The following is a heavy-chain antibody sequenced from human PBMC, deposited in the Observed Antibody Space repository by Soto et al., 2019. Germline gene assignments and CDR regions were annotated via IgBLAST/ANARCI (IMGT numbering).Heavy chain of an antibody. J-gene: IGHJ6*03. Sequence: SETLSLTCTVSGGSFSSYYWTWIRQSPGKGLEWIGYIYYSGSTDYNPSLRGRLAISIDTSKNQFSLRLNSMTAADTAVYYCAGRDCSGTNCYYLDYYYMDVWGKGTKVTVSS. CDR1: GGSFSSYY. CDR3: AGRDCSGTNCYYLDYYYMDV. V-gene: IGHV4-59*08. CDR2: IYYSGST. D-gene: IGHD2-2*01.